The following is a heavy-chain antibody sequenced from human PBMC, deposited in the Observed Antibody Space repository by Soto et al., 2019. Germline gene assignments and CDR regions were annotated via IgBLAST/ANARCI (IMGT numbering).Heavy chain of an antibody. CDR3: ASSPRDSNYDFWSGYSLGYYYYYMDV. CDR2: ISYTGST. D-gene: IGHD3-3*01. CDR1: GGSISSDDYY. J-gene: IGHJ6*03. Sequence: PSETLSLTCTVSGGSISSDDYYWSWIRQPPGKGLEWIAYISYTGSTNYNPSLKSRVTISVDTPKNQFSLKVSSVTAADTAVYYCASSPRDSNYDFWSGYSLGYYYYYMDVWGKGTTVTVSS. V-gene: IGHV4-30-4*01.